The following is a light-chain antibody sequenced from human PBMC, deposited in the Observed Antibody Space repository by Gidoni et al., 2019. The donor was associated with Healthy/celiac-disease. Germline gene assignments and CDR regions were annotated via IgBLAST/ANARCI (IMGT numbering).Light chain of an antibody. CDR3: QAWDSSTGV. CDR1: KLGDKY. V-gene: IGLV3-1*01. J-gene: IGLJ1*01. CDR2: QDS. Sequence: SDELTQPPSVTVSPGQTASITCSGDKLGDKYACCYQQKPGQSPVLVIYQDSKRPSGIPERFSGSNSGNTATLTISGTQAMDEADYYCQAWDSSTGVFGTGTKVAVL.